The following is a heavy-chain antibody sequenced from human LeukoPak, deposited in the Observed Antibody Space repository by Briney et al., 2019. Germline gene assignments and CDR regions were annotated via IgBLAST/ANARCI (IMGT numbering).Heavy chain of an antibody. CDR2: INASGST. CDR3: ARDRPPSYYYGSGSPNWFDP. CDR1: GGSITSGSYY. Sequence: SETLSLTCTVSGGSITSGSYYWSWIRQPAGKGPEWIGRINASGSTTYNPSLKSRVTISVDASKNQFSLKLSSVTAADTAVYYCARDRPPSYYYGSGSPNWFDPWGQGTLVTVSS. J-gene: IGHJ5*02. D-gene: IGHD3-10*01. V-gene: IGHV4-61*02.